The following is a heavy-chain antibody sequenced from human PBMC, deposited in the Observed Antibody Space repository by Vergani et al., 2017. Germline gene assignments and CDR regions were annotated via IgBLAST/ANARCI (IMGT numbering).Heavy chain of an antibody. Sequence: EVQLLESGGGLVQPGGSLRLSCAASGFTFSSYAMSWVRQAPGKGLEWVSAISGSGGSTYYADSVKGRFTISRDNSKNTLYLQMNSLRAEDTAIYYCAKTSRIGYYMDVWGKGTTVTVSS. J-gene: IGHJ6*03. V-gene: IGHV3-23*01. CDR2: ISGSGGST. CDR1: GFTFSSYA. CDR3: AKTSRIGYYMDV. D-gene: IGHD2-15*01.